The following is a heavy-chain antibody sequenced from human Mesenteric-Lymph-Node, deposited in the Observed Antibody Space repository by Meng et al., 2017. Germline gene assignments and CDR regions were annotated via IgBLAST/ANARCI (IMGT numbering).Heavy chain of an antibody. CDR1: GFTFDDYS. CDR2: ISWNSADI. Sequence: SLKISCAASGFTFDDYSMLWVRQGPGKGLEWVSGISWNSADIDYADSVKGRFTISRDNAKSSLYLQLNSLRAEDTALYYCVKGYYRRSSGNNWFAPWGQGTLVTVSS. D-gene: IGHD6-6*01. CDR3: VKGYYRRSSGNNWFAP. J-gene: IGHJ5*02. V-gene: IGHV3-9*01.